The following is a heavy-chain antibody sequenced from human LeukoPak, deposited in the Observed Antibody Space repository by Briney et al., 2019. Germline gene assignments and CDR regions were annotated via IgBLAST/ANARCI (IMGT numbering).Heavy chain of an antibody. V-gene: IGHV4-38-2*01. Sequence: PSETLSLTCAVSGYSISSGYYWGWIRQPPGKGLEWIGSIYHSGSTNYNPSLKSRVTISVDTSKNQFSLKLSSVTAADTAVYYCASQTYYYDSSGYYDTTNFDYWGQGTLVTVSS. CDR1: GYSISSGYY. CDR3: ASQTYYYDSSGYYDTTNFDY. CDR2: IYHSGST. J-gene: IGHJ4*02. D-gene: IGHD3-22*01.